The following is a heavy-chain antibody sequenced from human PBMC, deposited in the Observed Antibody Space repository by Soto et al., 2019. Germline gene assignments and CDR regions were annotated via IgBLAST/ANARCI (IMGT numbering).Heavy chain of an antibody. CDR1: GVTFSSYG. Sequence: GGSLRLSCAASGVTFSSYGMHWVRQAPGKGLEWVAVIWYDGSNKYYADSVKGRFTISRDNSKNTLYLQMNSLRAEDTAVYYCARDVGSSFFYGMDVWGQGTTVTVSS. CDR3: ARDVGSSFFYGMDV. V-gene: IGHV3-33*01. J-gene: IGHJ6*02. D-gene: IGHD6-13*01. CDR2: IWYDGSNK.